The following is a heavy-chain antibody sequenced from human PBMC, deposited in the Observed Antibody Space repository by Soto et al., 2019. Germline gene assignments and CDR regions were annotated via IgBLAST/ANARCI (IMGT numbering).Heavy chain of an antibody. J-gene: IGHJ4*02. D-gene: IGHD2-2*01. CDR2: ISGSGGST. CDR1: GFTFSSYA. Sequence: GGSLRLSCAASGFTFSSYAMSWLRQAPGKGLEWVSAISGSGGSTYYADSVKGRFTISRDNSKNTLYLQMNSLRAEDTAVYYCAKEKVVVVPAAGAYIDYWGQGTLVTVSS. V-gene: IGHV3-23*01. CDR3: AKEKVVVVPAAGAYIDY.